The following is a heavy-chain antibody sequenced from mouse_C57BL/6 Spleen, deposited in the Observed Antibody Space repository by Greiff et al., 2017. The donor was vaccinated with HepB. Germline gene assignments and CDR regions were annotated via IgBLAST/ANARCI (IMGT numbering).Heavy chain of an antibody. D-gene: IGHD2-2*01. CDR2: IYPGDGDT. CDR3: ARRMVTTRSYAMDY. V-gene: IGHV1-80*01. CDR1: GYAFSSYW. Sequence: VQLQQSGAELVKPGASVKISCKASGYAFSSYWMNWVKQRPGKGLEWIGQIYPGDGDTNYNGKFKGKATLTADKSSSTAYMQLSSLTSEDSAVYYCARRMVTTRSYAMDYWGQGTSVTVSS. J-gene: IGHJ4*01.